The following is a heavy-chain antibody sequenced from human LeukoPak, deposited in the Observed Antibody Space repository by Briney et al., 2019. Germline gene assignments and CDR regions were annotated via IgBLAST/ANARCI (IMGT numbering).Heavy chain of an antibody. CDR1: GFTFSSYA. D-gene: IGHD6-19*01. Sequence: GGSLRLSCAASGFTFSSYAMSWVRQAPGKGLEWVSAISGSGGSTYYADSVKGRFTISRGNSKNTLYLQMNSLRAEDTAVYYCAKHPLAAVAGQFDYWGQGTLVTVSS. CDR3: AKHPLAAVAGQFDY. V-gene: IGHV3-23*01. J-gene: IGHJ4*02. CDR2: ISGSGGST.